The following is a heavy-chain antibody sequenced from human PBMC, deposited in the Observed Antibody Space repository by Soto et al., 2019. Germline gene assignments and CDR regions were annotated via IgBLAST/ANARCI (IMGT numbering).Heavy chain of an antibody. V-gene: IGHV4-31*03. CDR1: GGSISSGGYY. CDR3: ARGDDYGDYLPERDYYYYGMDV. D-gene: IGHD4-17*01. CDR2: IYYSGST. Sequence: QVQLQESGPGLVKPSQTLSLTCTVSGGSISSGGYYWSWIRQHPGKGLEWIGYIYYSGSTYYNPSLKSRVTISVDTSKNQFSLKLSSVTAADTAVYYCARGDDYGDYLPERDYYYYGMDVWGQGTTVTVSS. J-gene: IGHJ6*02.